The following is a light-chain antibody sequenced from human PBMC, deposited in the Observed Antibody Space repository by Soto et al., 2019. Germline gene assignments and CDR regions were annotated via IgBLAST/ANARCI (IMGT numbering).Light chain of an antibody. CDR1: QSVSSN. J-gene: IGKJ5*01. CDR2: GAS. V-gene: IGKV3-15*01. CDR3: QQYNNWPPIT. Sequence: EIVMTQSPATLSVSPLERATLSCSASQSVSSNLAWYQQRPGQAPRLLIYGASTRATGIPARFSGSGSGTEFTLTISSLQSEDFAVYYCQQYNNWPPITCGQGTRREIK.